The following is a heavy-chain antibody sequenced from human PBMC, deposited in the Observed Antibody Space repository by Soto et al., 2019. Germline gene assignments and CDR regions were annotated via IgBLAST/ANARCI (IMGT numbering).Heavy chain of an antibody. CDR1: GFTFSSYT. CDR3: ARLGEDSSSWEEYYWFDP. V-gene: IGHV3-21*01. CDR2: ISESSSYI. Sequence: GGSLRLSCAASGFTFSSYTMTWVRQAPGKGLEWLSSISESSSYIYYADSVKGRFTISRDNAKNSLYLQMNGLRAEDTAVYYCARLGEDSSSWEEYYWFDPWGQGSLVTVSS. J-gene: IGHJ5*02. D-gene: IGHD6-13*01.